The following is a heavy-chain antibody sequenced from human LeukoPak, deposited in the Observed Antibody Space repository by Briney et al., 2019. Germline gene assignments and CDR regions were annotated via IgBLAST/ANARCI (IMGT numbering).Heavy chain of an antibody. CDR3: ARVSVRGVITPLFDY. J-gene: IGHJ4*02. CDR1: GDSISTSSSY. CDR2: IYYSGST. Sequence: SETLSLTCSVSGDSISTSSSYWGWIRQPPGKGLEWIGSIYYSGSTYYNTSLKSRVTISVDTSKSQFSLKLNSVTAADTAVYFCARVSVRGVITPLFDYWGQGTLVTVSS. V-gene: IGHV4-39*01. D-gene: IGHD3-10*01.